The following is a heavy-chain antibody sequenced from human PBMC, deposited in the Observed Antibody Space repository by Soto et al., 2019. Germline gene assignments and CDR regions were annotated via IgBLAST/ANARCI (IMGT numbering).Heavy chain of an antibody. CDR2: ISYDGSNK. CDR3: AKAHRLRYFDCLSCMDV. CDR1: GFTFSSYG. Sequence: QVQLVESGGGVVQPGRSLRLSCAASGFTFSSYGMHWVRQAPGKGLEWVAVISYDGSNKYYADSVKGRFTISRDNSKNTLYLQMNSLRAEDTAVYYCAKAHRLRYFDCLSCMDVWGQGTTVTVSS. J-gene: IGHJ6*02. D-gene: IGHD3-9*01. V-gene: IGHV3-30*18.